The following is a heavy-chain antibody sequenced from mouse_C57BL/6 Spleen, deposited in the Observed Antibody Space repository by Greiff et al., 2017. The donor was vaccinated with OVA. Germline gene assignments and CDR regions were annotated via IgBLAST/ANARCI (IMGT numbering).Heavy chain of an antibody. J-gene: IGHJ4*01. CDR3: AKGSLYAMDY. CDR1: GYSITSGYY. Sequence: DVQLQESGPGLVKPSQSLSLTCSVTGYSITSGYYWNWIRQFPGNKLEWMGYISYDGSNNYNPSLKNRISITRDTSKNQFFLKLNSVTTEDTATYYCAKGSLYAMDYWGQGTSVTVSS. V-gene: IGHV3-6*01. CDR2: ISYDGSN.